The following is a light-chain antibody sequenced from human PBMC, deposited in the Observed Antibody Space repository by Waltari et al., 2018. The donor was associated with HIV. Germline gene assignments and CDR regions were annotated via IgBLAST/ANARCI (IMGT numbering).Light chain of an antibody. V-gene: IGLV2-8*01. J-gene: IGLJ2*01. CDR2: DVN. CDR1: SSDIGYFNY. Sequence: QSALTQPPSASGSPGQSVTVSCTGTSSDIGYFNYFSWYQQPPGKAPKLLIYDVNKRPSGVPDRFSASKSGATASLTVSGLLAEDEADYYCAAYAGNNIVIFGGGTKVTV. CDR3: AAYAGNNIVI.